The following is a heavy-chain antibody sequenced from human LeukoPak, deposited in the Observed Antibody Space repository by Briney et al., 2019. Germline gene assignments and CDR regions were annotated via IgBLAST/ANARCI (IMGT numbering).Heavy chain of an antibody. Sequence: SETLSLTCAVCGGPLSGYYWICPREPPGKGRVWIGEINHSASTTYNPSLKRQVTISVDTSKNQISLKLSSVTAADTAVYYCARGRGPRARPLARQLVGLFDPWGQGTLVTASS. J-gene: IGHJ5*02. D-gene: IGHD6-6*01. V-gene: IGHV4-34*01. CDR3: ARGRGPRARPLARQLVGLFDP. CDR2: INHSAST. CDR1: GGPLSGYY.